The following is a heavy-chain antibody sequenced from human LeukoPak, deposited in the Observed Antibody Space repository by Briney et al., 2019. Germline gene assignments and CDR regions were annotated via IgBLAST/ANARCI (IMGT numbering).Heavy chain of an antibody. CDR1: GGSISSSSYY. D-gene: IGHD5-12*01. CDR2: IYHSGST. V-gene: IGHV4-39*07. CDR3: ARSCRILDIVATIRARLGGNGFDI. J-gene: IGHJ3*02. Sequence: SETLSLTCTVSGGSISSSSYYWGWIRQPPGKGLEWIGSIYHSGSTYYNPSLKSRVTIGVETSKNQFSLKLSSVTAADKAVYYCARSCRILDIVATIRARLGGNGFDIWGQGTMVTVS.